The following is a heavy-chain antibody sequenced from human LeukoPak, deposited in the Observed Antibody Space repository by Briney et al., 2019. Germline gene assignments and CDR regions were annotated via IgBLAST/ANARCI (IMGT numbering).Heavy chain of an antibody. J-gene: IGHJ4*02. CDR2: IYYSGTT. CDR1: GGSISSGDYF. CDR3: TRAYWIGFHFDT. D-gene: IGHD3-3*01. V-gene: IGHV4-30-4*01. Sequence: SETLSLTCSVSGGSISSGDYFWTWIRQPPGKGLEYIGYIYYSGTTYYNPSLKSRITMSVDMSANQFSLRLTSVSAADTAVYYCTRAYWIGFHFDTWGQGILVSVSS.